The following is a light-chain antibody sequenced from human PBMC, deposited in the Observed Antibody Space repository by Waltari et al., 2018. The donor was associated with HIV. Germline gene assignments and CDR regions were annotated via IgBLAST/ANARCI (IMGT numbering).Light chain of an antibody. J-gene: IGKJ4*01. CDR2: DAS. Sequence: DTQMTQSPSSLSASVGDRVTITCQASQDIKNYLNWYQQKVGKAPKLLIYDASNLETGVPSRFSGGGSGTHFTFTISGLQPDDFATYYCQQYDDLITFGGGSKVEIK. CDR3: QQYDDLIT. CDR1: QDIKNY. V-gene: IGKV1-33*01.